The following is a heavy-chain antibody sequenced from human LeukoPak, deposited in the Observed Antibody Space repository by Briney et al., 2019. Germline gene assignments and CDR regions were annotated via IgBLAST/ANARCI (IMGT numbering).Heavy chain of an antibody. CDR3: APGHEYGLFDY. D-gene: IGHD4-17*01. V-gene: IGHV1-24*01. CDR2: FDPGMAET. Sequence: ASVKVSCKVSGYSLSELTMHWVRHAPGKGLEWMGGFDPGMAETIYAEKFQGRITMTEDTSTDTAYMELSSLRSEDTAVYYCAPGHEYGLFDYWGQGTLVTVSS. J-gene: IGHJ4*02. CDR1: GYSLSELT.